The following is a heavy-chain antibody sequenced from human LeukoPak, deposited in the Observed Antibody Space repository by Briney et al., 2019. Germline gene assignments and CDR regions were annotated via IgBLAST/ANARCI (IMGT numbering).Heavy chain of an antibody. V-gene: IGHV3-30-3*01. CDR1: GFTFSSYA. J-gene: IGHJ4*02. D-gene: IGHD3-3*01. CDR2: ISHDGSNK. CDR3: ARDGGLYDY. Sequence: PGGSLRLSCAASGFTFSSYAMHWVRQAPGKGLEWVAVISHDGSNKYYADSVKGRFTISRDNSKNTLYLQMNSLRAEDTAVYYCARDGGLYDYWGQGTLVTVSS.